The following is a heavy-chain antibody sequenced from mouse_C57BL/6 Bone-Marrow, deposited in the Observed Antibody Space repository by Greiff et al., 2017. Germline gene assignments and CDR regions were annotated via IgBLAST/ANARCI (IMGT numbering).Heavy chain of an antibody. CDR3: ARRGYYSNLDY. D-gene: IGHD2-5*01. CDR2: IRSGGSYT. V-gene: IGHV5-6*02. CDR1: GFTFSSYG. Sequence: EVKLVESGGDLVKPGGSLKLSCAASGFTFSSYGLSWVRQTPDKRLEWVATIRSGGSYTYYPDCVQGRFTISRDNAKNTLYLQMSSRKSEDTAMYYCARRGYYSNLDYWGQGTTRTVSS. J-gene: IGHJ2*01.